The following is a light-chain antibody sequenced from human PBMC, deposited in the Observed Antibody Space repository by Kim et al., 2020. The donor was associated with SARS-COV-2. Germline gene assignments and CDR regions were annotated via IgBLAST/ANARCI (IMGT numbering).Light chain of an antibody. CDR1: SSDIGAYNY. J-gene: IGLJ2*01. CDR2: DVN. V-gene: IGLV2-14*04. Sequence: GQSMTISCTGTSSDIGAYNYVYWYQQHPGKGPKLLIYDVNKWPSGVSNRFSGSKSGNTASLTISGLQTEDEGDYYCSSYTRSRTVLFGGGTQLTVL. CDR3: SSYTRSRTVL.